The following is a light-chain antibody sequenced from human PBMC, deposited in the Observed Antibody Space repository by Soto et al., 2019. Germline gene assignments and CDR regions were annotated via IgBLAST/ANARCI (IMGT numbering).Light chain of an antibody. Sequence: DIQMTQSPSSLSASVGDRVTITCRASQGISSDLAWYQQKPGKVPKLLIYDASTLQSGVPSRFSGSGSGTDFTLTISSLQPEDVATYYCQKYNSVPLTFGGGTKV. CDR1: QGISSD. CDR3: QKYNSVPLT. CDR2: DAS. J-gene: IGKJ4*01. V-gene: IGKV1-27*01.